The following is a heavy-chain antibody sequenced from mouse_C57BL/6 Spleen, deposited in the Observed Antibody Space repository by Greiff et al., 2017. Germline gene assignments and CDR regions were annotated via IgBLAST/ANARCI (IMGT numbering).Heavy chain of an antibody. CDR3: ARQTWGYGPPYAMDY. Sequence: QVQLQQPGAELVRPGSSVKLSCKASGYTFTSYWMHWVKQRPIQGLEWIGNIDPSDSETHYNQKFKDKATLTVDKSSSTAYMQLSSLTSEDSAVYYCARQTWGYGPPYAMDYWGQGTSVTVSS. CDR2: IDPSDSET. J-gene: IGHJ4*01. CDR1: GYTFTSYW. D-gene: IGHD1-1*01. V-gene: IGHV1-52*01.